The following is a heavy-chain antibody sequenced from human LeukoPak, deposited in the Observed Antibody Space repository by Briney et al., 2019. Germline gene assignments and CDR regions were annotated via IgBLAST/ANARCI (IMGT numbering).Heavy chain of an antibody. CDR3: ARAYSSGWGGDY. J-gene: IGHJ4*02. Sequence: GGSLRLSCAVSGFTLSNYSMNWVRQAPGKGLEWISYISGSGFTIYYADSVKGRFTISRDNAKNSLYLQMNSLRAEDTAVYYCARAYSSGWGGDYWGQGTLVTVSS. V-gene: IGHV3-48*04. CDR1: GFTLSNYS. D-gene: IGHD6-25*01. CDR2: ISGSGFTI.